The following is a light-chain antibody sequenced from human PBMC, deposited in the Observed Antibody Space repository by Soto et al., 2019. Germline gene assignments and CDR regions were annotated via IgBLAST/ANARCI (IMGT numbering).Light chain of an antibody. CDR3: QQHSHWPPWT. J-gene: IGKJ1*01. Sequence: IVLTQAPASLSLSPGERATLSCRASENVRTFVDWYQQKPGQAPRLLIHGASNRATGIPARFSGSGSGTDFTLTISNLEPEDFAVYYCQQHSHWPPWTFGQGTRVEI. CDR1: ENVRTF. V-gene: IGKV3-11*01. CDR2: GAS.